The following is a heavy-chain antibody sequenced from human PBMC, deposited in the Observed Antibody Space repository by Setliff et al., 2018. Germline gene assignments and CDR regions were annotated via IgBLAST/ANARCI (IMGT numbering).Heavy chain of an antibody. V-gene: IGHV4-59*01. CDR1: GGSISSYY. CDR3: ARQPSSGSYYNPRPYYFDY. J-gene: IGHJ4*02. D-gene: IGHD3-10*01. Sequence: SETLSLTCTVSGGSISSYYWSWIRQPPGKGLEWIGYIYYSGSTNYNPSLKSRVTMSVDTSKNQFSLNLRSVTAADTAVYYCARQPSSGSYYNPRPYYFDYWGQGTLVTVSS. CDR2: IYYSGST.